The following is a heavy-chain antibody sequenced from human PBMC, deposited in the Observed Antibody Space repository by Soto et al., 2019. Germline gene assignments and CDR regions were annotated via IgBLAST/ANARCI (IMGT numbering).Heavy chain of an antibody. V-gene: IGHV1-46*01. Sequence: ASVKVSCKASGYTFTSYYMHWVRQAPGQGLEWMGIINPSGGSTSYAQKFQGRVTMTRDTSTSTVYMELSSLRSEDTAVYYCARDPLEQSNYSNYGPGYYYGMDVWGQGTTVTVAS. CDR3: ARDPLEQSNYSNYGPGYYYGMDV. J-gene: IGHJ6*02. D-gene: IGHD4-4*01. CDR2: INPSGGST. CDR1: GYTFTSYY.